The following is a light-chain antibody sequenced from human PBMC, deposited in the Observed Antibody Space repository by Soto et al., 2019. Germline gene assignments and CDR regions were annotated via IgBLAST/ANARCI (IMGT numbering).Light chain of an antibody. CDR2: SNN. J-gene: IGLJ3*02. Sequence: QAVVTQPPSASGTPGQRVTISCSGSSSNIGSETVNWYQQLPGTAPKLLIYSNNQRPSGVPDRFSGSKSGTSASLAISGLQSEDEADYYCAAWDDSLNGGLFGGGTKLTVL. CDR3: AAWDDSLNGGL. CDR1: SSNIGSET. V-gene: IGLV1-44*01.